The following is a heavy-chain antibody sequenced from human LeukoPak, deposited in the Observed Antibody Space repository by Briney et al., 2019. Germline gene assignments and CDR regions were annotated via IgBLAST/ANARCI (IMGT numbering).Heavy chain of an antibody. CDR2: IYYSGST. J-gene: IGHJ4*02. CDR1: GGSISSYY. CDR3: ARDVRGAFDY. V-gene: IGHV4-59*01. Sequence: SETLSLTCTVSGGSISSYYWSWIRQPLGKGLEWIGYIYYSGSTNYNPSLKSRVTISVDTSKNQFSLKLSSVTAADTAVYYCARDVRGAFDYWGQGTLVTVSS.